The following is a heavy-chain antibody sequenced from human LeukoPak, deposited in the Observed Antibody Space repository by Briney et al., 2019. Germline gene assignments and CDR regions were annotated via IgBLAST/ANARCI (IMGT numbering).Heavy chain of an antibody. J-gene: IGHJ3*02. CDR3: ARGPTAMVRTRGVMGAFDI. CDR1: GGTFSSYA. V-gene: IGHV1-69*01. CDR2: IIPIFGTA. Sequence: GSSVKASCKASGGTFSSYAISWVRQAPGQGLEWMGGIIPIFGTANYAQKFQGRVTITADESTSTAYMELSSLRSEDTAVYYCARGPTAMVRTRGVMGAFDIWGQGTMVTVSS. D-gene: IGHD3-10*01.